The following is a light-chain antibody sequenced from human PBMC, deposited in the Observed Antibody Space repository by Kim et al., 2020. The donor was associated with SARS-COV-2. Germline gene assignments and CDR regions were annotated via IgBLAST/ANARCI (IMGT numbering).Light chain of an antibody. CDR1: NIGSKS. Sequence: SYELTQPPSVSVAPGKTARITCGGNNIGSKSVHWYQQKPGQAPVLVIYYDSDRPSGIPERFSGSNSGNTATLTLSRVEAGDEADYYCQVWDSSSDPRVFG. J-gene: IGLJ3*02. CDR3: QVWDSSSDPRV. V-gene: IGLV3-21*04. CDR2: YDS.